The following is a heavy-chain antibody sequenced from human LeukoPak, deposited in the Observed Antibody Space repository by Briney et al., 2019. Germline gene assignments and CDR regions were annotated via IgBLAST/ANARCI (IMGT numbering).Heavy chain of an antibody. V-gene: IGHV3-23*01. J-gene: IGHJ4*02. D-gene: IGHD3-10*01. CDR3: ARDGGLYSVVRGADYNYFDY. CDR2: ISGSGGST. Sequence: GGSLRLSCAASGFTFSSYAMSWVRQAPGKGLEWVSAISGSGGSTYYADSVKGRFTVSRDNSKSTVYLQMNSLRGEDTAMYYCARDGGLYSVVRGADYNYFDYWGQGTLVTVSS. CDR1: GFTFSSYA.